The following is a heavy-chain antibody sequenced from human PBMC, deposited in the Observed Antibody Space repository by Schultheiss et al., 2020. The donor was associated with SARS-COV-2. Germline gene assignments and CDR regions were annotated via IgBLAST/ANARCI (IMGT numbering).Heavy chain of an antibody. Sequence: GGSLRLSCAASGFTFSSYPMHWVRQAPGKGLEWVAVISYDGSNKYYADSVKGRFTISRDNSKNTLYLQMNSLRAEDTAVYYCARDQRSDYGDYVDGVGGGMDIWGQGTMFTVSS. V-gene: IGHV3-30*04. D-gene: IGHD4-17*01. CDR3: ARDQRSDYGDYVDGVGGGMDI. J-gene: IGHJ3*02. CDR2: ISYDGSNK. CDR1: GFTFSSYP.